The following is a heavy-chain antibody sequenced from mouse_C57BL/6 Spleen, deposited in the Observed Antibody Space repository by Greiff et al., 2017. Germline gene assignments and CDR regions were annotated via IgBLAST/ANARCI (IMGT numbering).Heavy chain of an antibody. CDR1: GYTFTSYD. D-gene: IGHD3-3*01. CDR2: IYPRDGST. V-gene: IGHV1-85*01. J-gene: IGHJ2*01. CDR3: AMGTASDY. Sequence: VQLQQSGAELVKPGASVKLSCKASGYTFTSYDIDWVKQRPGQGLEWIGGIYPRDGSTNYNEKFKSKATITVDTSSSTVYMQLPGLTSEDSAVYYCAMGTASDYWGQGTTLTVSS.